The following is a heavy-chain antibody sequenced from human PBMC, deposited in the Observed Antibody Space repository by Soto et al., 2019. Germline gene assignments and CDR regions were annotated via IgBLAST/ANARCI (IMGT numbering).Heavy chain of an antibody. Sequence: SETLSLTCAVYGGSFSGYYWSWIRQPPGKGLEWIGSIYYSGSTYYNPSLKSRVTISVDTSKNQFSLKLSSVTAADTAVYYCARHRLGLRFLEWLLSWGQGTLVTVSS. CDR1: GGSFSGYY. CDR2: IYYSGST. D-gene: IGHD3-3*01. J-gene: IGHJ4*02. V-gene: IGHV4-34*01. CDR3: ARHRLGLRFLEWLLS.